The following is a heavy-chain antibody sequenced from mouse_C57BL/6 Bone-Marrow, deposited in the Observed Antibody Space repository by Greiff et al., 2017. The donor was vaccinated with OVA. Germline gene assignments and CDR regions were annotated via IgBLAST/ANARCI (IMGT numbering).Heavy chain of an antibody. CDR3: ATYYGSSYGYFDV. Sequence: EVQLQESGGGLVKPGGSLKLSCAASGFTFSSYAMSWVRQTPEQRLEWVATISDGGSYTYYPDNVQGRFTISRDNATNNLYLQMSNLKSEDTAMYYCATYYGSSYGYFDVWGTGTSVTVSS. J-gene: IGHJ1*03. D-gene: IGHD1-1*01. CDR1: GFTFSSYA. V-gene: IGHV5-4*01. CDR2: ISDGGSYT.